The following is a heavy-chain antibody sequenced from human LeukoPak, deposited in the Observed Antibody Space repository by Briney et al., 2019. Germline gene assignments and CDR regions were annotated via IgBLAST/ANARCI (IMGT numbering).Heavy chain of an antibody. CDR2: IIPVRGKA. CDR3: ATSGYTSRFDH. Sequence: SVKVSCKASGSTFNIYGITWVRQAPGQGLEWMGRIIPVRGKANYGQGFQDRLTITADRSTSTAYLDLRRLTSDDTAVYYCATSGYTSRFDHWGQGTLITVSS. CDR1: GSTFNIYG. V-gene: IGHV1-69*04. D-gene: IGHD5-18*01. J-gene: IGHJ4*02.